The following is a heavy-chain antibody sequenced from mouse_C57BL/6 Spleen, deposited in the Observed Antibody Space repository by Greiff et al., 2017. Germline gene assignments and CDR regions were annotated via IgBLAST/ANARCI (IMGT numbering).Heavy chain of an antibody. J-gene: IGHJ1*03. CDR3: ARSPYYSNSGWYFDV. CDR2: INPRTGGT. V-gene: IGHV1-42*01. CDR1: GYSFTGYY. Sequence: VQLQQSGPELVKPGASVKISCKASGYSFTGYYMNWVKQSPEKSLEWIGEINPRTGGTTYNQKFKAKATLTVDKSSSTAYMQLKCLTSEDSPVYYCARSPYYSNSGWYFDVWGTGTTVTVSS. D-gene: IGHD2-5*01.